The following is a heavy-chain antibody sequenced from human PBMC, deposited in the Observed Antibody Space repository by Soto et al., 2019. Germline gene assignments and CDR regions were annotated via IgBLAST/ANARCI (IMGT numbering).Heavy chain of an antibody. CDR2: ISYDGSNK. CDR3: ARDRVVVVVAATLPYY. Sequence: GGSLRLSCAASGFTFSSYAMHWVRQAPGKGLEWVAVISYDGSNKYYADSVKGRFTISRDNSKNTLYLQMNSLRAEDTAVYYCARDRVVVVVAATLPYYWGQGTLVTVSS. D-gene: IGHD2-15*01. CDR1: GFTFSSYA. J-gene: IGHJ4*02. V-gene: IGHV3-30-3*01.